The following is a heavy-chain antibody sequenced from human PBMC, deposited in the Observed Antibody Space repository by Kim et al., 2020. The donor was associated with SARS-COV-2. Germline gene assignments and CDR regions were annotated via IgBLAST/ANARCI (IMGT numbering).Heavy chain of an antibody. D-gene: IGHD3-3*01. CDR2: VGATDGKT. CDR3: AKWTASNDFINGMDV. Sequence: GGSLRLSCAASEFSFNNYAMSWIRQAPGKGLEWVSSVGATDGKTYFAASVKGRFSISRDNSRKTLDLQMDNLRVEDTAIYHCAKWTASNDFINGMDVWGQGTTVTVSS. J-gene: IGHJ6*02. V-gene: IGHV3-23*01. CDR1: EFSFNNYA.